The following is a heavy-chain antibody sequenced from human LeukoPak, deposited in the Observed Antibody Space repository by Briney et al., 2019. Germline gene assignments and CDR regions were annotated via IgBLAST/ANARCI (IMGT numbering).Heavy chain of an antibody. CDR3: VRDHPRLRFLEWLLLDGFDY. D-gene: IGHD3-3*01. CDR2: ISASNGNT. CDR1: GYTFTSYG. V-gene: IGHV1-18*01. Sequence: ASVKVSCKASGYTFTSYGISWVRQAPGQGLEWMGWISASNGNTNYAQKLQGRVTMTTDTSTSTAYMELRSLRSDDTAVYYCVRDHPRLRFLEWLLLDGFDYWGQGTLVTVSS. J-gene: IGHJ4*02.